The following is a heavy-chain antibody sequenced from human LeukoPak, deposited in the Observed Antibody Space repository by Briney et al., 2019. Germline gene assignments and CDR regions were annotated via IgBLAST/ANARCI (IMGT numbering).Heavy chain of an antibody. J-gene: IGHJ5*02. Sequence: ESGPTLVNPTQTHTLTCTFSGFSLSTSGEAVGWIRQPPGKALEWLALIYWNDDKRYGPSLKSRLTITKDTSKNQVVLTMTNMDPVDTATYYCSQRRGPWGQGTLVTVSS. CDR1: GFSLSTSGEA. V-gene: IGHV2-5*01. CDR2: IYWNDDK. CDR3: SQRRGP.